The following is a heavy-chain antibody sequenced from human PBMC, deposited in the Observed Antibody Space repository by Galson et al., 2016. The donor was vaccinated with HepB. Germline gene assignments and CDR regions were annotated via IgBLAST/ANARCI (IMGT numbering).Heavy chain of an antibody. Sequence: SVKVSCKASGGTFSSYAISWVRQVPGQGLEWMGGIIPAFGTINYAQKFQGRVTITADESTSTANMELSSLTSEDKAVYYCAKGRTASDGNGNYYYYGMDVWGQGTTVTVSS. D-gene: IGHD6-13*01. J-gene: IGHJ6*02. CDR2: IIPAFGTI. CDR1: GGTFSSYA. CDR3: AKGRTASDGNGNYYYYGMDV. V-gene: IGHV1-69*13.